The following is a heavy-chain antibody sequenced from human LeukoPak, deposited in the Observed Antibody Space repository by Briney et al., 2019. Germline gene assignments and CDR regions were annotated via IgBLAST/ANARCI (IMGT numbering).Heavy chain of an antibody. Sequence: SATLSRTCTVSGGSIISYYWSWMRQPPGGGLEWIGYIYYSGSTNYNPALKSRVTISVDTSKNQFSLKLSSVTAADTAVYYCARDRGRSNYYYYYGMDVWGQGTRVTVSS. D-gene: IGHD2-15*01. V-gene: IGHV4-59*01. CDR2: IYYSGST. CDR3: ARDRGRSNYYYYYGMDV. J-gene: IGHJ6*02. CDR1: GGSIISYY.